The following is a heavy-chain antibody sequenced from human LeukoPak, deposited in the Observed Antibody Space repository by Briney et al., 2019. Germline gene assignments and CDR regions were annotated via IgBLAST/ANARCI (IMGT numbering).Heavy chain of an antibody. CDR1: GYTYITYG. CDR3: ARPGSGGSYYDY. J-gene: IGHJ4*02. V-gene: IGHV1-18*01. D-gene: IGHD2-15*01. CDR2: ISAYNGNT. Sequence: ASVKVSCKASGYTYITYGITWVRQVAGQGLEWMGWISAYNGNTNYAQKLQGRVTMTTDTFTSTAYMDLRSLRSDDTAVYYCARPGSGGSYYDYWGQGTLVTVSS.